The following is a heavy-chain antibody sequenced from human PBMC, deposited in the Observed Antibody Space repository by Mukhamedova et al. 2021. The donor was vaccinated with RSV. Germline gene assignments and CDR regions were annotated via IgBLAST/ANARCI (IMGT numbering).Heavy chain of an antibody. J-gene: IGHJ4*02. CDR2: ISASGGST. CDR1: YA. Sequence: YAMSWVRQAPGKGLEWVSAISASGGSTYYADSVKGRFTISRDNSKNTLYLQMNSLRAADTAVYYCAKDSGTGYHYFDYWGQGTLVT. V-gene: IGHV3-23*01. D-gene: IGHD3-9*01. CDR3: AKDSGTGYHYFDY.